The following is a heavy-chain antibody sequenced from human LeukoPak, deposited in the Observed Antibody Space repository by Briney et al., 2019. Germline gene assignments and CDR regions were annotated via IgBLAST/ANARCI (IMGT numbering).Heavy chain of an antibody. CDR1: GFTFSSYG. Sequence: GGSLRLSCVASGFTFSSYGIHWVRQAPGKGLEWVAFIRYDGSNKYYADSVKGRFTISRDNSKNTLYLQMNRLRAEDTAVYYCAKDFSVYNYDSRVLDYWGQGTLVTVSS. D-gene: IGHD3-22*01. V-gene: IGHV3-30*02. CDR2: IRYDGSNK. J-gene: IGHJ4*02. CDR3: AKDFSVYNYDSRVLDY.